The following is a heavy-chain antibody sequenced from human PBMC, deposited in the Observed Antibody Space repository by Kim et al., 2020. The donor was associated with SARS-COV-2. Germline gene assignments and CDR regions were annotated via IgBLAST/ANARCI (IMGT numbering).Heavy chain of an antibody. CDR2: IWYDGSNK. CDR3: ARGRRRDGYYGTSGVDAFDI. J-gene: IGHJ3*02. CDR1: GFTFSSYG. Sequence: GGSLRLSCAASGFTFSSYGMHWVRQAPGKGLEWVAVIWYDGSNKYYADSVKGRFTISRDNSKNTLYLQMNSLRAEDTAVYYCARGRRRDGYYGTSGVDAFDIWGQGTMVTVSS. V-gene: IGHV3-33*08. D-gene: IGHD3-10*01.